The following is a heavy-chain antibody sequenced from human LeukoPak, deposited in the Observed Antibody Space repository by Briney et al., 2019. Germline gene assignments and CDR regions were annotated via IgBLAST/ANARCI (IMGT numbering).Heavy chain of an antibody. J-gene: IGHJ4*02. CDR1: GFTFSSYW. CDR3: ARGENNYGYYYFDY. D-gene: IGHD5-18*01. Sequence: SGGSLRLSCAASGFTFSSYWMNWVRQAPGKGLEWVSSISSSSSYIYYADSVKGRFTISRDNAKNSLYLQMNSLRAEDTAVYYCARGENNYGYYYFDYWGQGTLVTVSS. CDR2: ISSSSSYI. V-gene: IGHV3-21*01.